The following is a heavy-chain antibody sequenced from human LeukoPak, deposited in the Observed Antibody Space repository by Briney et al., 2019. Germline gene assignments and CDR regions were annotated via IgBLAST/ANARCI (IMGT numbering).Heavy chain of an antibody. CDR2: ISYDGSNK. J-gene: IGHJ4*02. CDR1: GFTFNTYA. V-gene: IGHV3-30-3*01. Sequence: SGGSLRLSCAASGFTFNTYAIHWVRQAPGKGLEWVAVISYDGSNKFYADSVKGRFTISRDNSKNTLYLQMSSLRPEDTAVYYCASPYNGTYSYFDYWGQGTLVTVSS. D-gene: IGHD1-26*01. CDR3: ASPYNGTYSYFDY.